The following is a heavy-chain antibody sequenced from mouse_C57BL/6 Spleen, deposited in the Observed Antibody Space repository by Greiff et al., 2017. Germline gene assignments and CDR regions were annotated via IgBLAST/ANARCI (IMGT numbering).Heavy chain of an antibody. CDR2: INYDGSST. Sequence: EVQVVESEGGLVQPGSSMKLSCTASGFTFSDYYMAWVRQVPEKGLEWVANINYDGSSTYYLDSLKSRFIISRDNAKNILYLQMSSLKSEDTATYYCARGITTAAMDYWGQGTSVTVSS. D-gene: IGHD1-2*01. V-gene: IGHV5-16*01. J-gene: IGHJ4*01. CDR1: GFTFSDYY. CDR3: ARGITTAAMDY.